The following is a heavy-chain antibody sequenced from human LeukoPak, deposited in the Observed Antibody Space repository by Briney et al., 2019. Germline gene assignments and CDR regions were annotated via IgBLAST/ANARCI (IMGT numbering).Heavy chain of an antibody. V-gene: IGHV1-46*01. CDR2: LNPSGGST. D-gene: IGHD3-22*01. CDR3: ARAALDYYDSSGANWYFDL. Sequence: ASVKVSCKASGYTFTSYYMHWVRQAPGQGLEWMGILNPSGGSTSYAQKFQGRVTMTRDTSTSTVYMELSGPRSEDTAVYYCARAALDYYDSSGANWYFDLWGRGTLVTVSS. CDR1: GYTFTSYY. J-gene: IGHJ2*01.